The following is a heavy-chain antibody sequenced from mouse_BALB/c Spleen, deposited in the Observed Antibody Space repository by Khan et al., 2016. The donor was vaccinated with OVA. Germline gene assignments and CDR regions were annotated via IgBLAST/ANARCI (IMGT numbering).Heavy chain of an antibody. CDR1: GFTFSTYG. CDR3: ARLAYYYNSEGFAY. Sequence: EVELVESGGDFVRPGGSLKLSCAVSGFTFSTYGMSWVRQTPDKRLEWVAIISTGGAYTYYPDSVKGRFTISRDNAKNTLYLQLSSLKSEDTAIYYCARLAYYYNSEGFAYWGQGTLVTVSA. D-gene: IGHD1-1*01. V-gene: IGHV5-6*01. J-gene: IGHJ3*01. CDR2: ISTGGAYT.